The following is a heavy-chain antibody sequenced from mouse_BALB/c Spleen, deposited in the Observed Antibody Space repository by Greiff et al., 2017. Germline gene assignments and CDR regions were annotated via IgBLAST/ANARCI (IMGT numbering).Heavy chain of an antibody. J-gene: IGHJ4*01. CDR3: ARHDPHYYAMDY. CDR2: ISNGGGST. V-gene: IGHV5-12-2*01. Sequence: EVKLVESGGGLVQPGGSLKLSCAASGFTFSSYTMSWVRQTPEKRLEWVAYISNGGGSTYYPDTVKGRFTISRDNAKNTLYLQMSSLKSEDTAMYYCARHDPHYYAMDYWGQGTSVTVSS. CDR1: GFTFSSYT.